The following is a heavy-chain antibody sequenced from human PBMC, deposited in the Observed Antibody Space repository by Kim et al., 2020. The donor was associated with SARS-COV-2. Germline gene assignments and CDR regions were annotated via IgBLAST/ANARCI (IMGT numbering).Heavy chain of an antibody. CDR2: VWYDGTDGTET. Sequence: GGSLRLSCAASGFTFSSSGMHWVRQAPGKGLEWVALVWYDGTDGTETYYSDSVKGRFTISRDNSKNTMYLQMNSLRAEDTAVYYFARQEEWGYYFDYWGPGTLVTVSS. D-gene: IGHD7-27*01. CDR1: GFTFSSSG. CDR3: ARQEEWGYYFDY. V-gene: IGHV3-33*01. J-gene: IGHJ4*02.